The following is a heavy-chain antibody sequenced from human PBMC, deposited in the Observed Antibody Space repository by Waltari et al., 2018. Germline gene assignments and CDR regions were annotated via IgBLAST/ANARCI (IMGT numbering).Heavy chain of an antibody. D-gene: IGHD4-17*01. J-gene: IGHJ2*01. CDR1: GFTFSSYA. V-gene: IGHV3-23*04. Sequence: EVQLVESGGGLVQPGGSLRLSCAASGFTFSSYAMSWVRQAPGKGLEWVSAISGSGGSTSYAEPGKGRFTISGDNSKTTLYLQMNSLRAEETAVYYCATRTGSTVTTEWYFDLWGRGTLVTVSS. CDR3: ATRTGSTVTTEWYFDL. CDR2: ISGSGGST.